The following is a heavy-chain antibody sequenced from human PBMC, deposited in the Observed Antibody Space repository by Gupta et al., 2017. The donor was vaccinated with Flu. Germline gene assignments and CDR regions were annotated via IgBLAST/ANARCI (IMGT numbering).Heavy chain of an antibody. CDR1: GGSIGLSF. CDR2: VHVTGDT. CDR3: ARDGYY. J-gene: IGHJ6*03. V-gene: IGHV4-4*07. Sequence: VRPSETLSLTCSIAGGSIGLSFWSWIRQSAGERLEWIGRVHVTGDTNYNPSLKSRVAMSLDTSTNQFSLTVSSVPAADTAVYYCARDGYY.